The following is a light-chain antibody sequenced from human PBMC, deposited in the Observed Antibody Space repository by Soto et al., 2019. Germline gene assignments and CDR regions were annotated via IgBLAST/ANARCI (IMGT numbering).Light chain of an antibody. CDR3: QQYNSYSVNA. CDR2: TAS. J-gene: IGKJ2*01. V-gene: IGKV1-39*01. Sequence: DIQMTQSPSSLSASVGDRVTISCRAGQDINRYLNWYQQKPGKAPKLLIYTASSLQRGVPSRFSGSGSGTDFTLTISRLEPEDFATYYCQQYNSYSVNAFGQGTKLEIK. CDR1: QDINRY.